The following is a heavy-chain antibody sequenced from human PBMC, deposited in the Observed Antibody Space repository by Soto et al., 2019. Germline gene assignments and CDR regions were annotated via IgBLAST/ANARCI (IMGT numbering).Heavy chain of an antibody. CDR1: GGTFSSYA. D-gene: IGHD3-22*01. CDR3: ARNPLLGDYDSGRLDY. J-gene: IGHJ4*02. V-gene: IGHV1-69*13. CDR2: IIPIFGTA. Sequence: SVKVSCKASGGTFSSYAISWVRQAPGQGLEWMGGIIPIFGTANYAQKFQGRVTITADESTSTAYMELSSLRSEDTAVYYCARNPLLGDYDSGRLDYWGQGTLVTVSS.